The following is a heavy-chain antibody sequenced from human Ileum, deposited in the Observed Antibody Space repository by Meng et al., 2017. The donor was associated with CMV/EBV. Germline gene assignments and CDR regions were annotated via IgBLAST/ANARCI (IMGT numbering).Heavy chain of an antibody. CDR2: SRTRAHGDTP. CDR1: GLIFGDYG. D-gene: IGHD5-12*01. V-gene: IGHV3-49*04. Sequence: GGSLRLSCTTSGLIFGDYGVTWVRQAPGEGLEWVGFSRTRAHGDTPQYAASVRGRFTISRDDSKSIAYLQMNNLKTEDTAVYFWTATSCYDCHFDYWGQGTLVTVSS. J-gene: IGHJ4*02. CDR3: TATSCYDCHFDY.